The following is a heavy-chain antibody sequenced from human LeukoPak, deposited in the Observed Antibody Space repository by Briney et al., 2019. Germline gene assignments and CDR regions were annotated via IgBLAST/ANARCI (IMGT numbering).Heavy chain of an antibody. J-gene: IGHJ4*02. CDR3: ARGADSKEYYFDY. V-gene: IGHV4-39*07. CDR2: IYYSGST. Sequence: KPSETLSLTCTVSGGSISGSSYYWGWIRQPPGKGLEWIGSIYYSGSTYYNPSLKSRVTISVDTSKNQFSLKLSSVTAADTAVYYCARGADSKEYYFDYWGQGTLVTVSS. CDR1: GGSISGSSYY. D-gene: IGHD4-11*01.